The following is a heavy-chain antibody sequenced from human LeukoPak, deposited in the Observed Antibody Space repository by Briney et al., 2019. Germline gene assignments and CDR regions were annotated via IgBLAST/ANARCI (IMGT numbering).Heavy chain of an antibody. J-gene: IGHJ4*02. CDR1: GFTFSIYS. V-gene: IGHV3-48*02. CDR3: ARDGYCSSGSCYGSYDY. CDR2: ISSSSDTI. D-gene: IGHD2-15*01. Sequence: GGSLRLSCVASGFTFSIYSMNWVRQAPGKGLEWVSYISSSSDTIYYADSVKGRFTISRDNAKNSLYLQMNSLRDEDTAVYYCARDGYCSSGSCYGSYDYWGQGTLVTVSS.